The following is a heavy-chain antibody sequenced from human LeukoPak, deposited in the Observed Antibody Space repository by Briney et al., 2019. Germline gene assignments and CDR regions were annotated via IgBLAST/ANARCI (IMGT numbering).Heavy chain of an antibody. J-gene: IGHJ4*02. CDR2: ISASGSLT. CDR3: AKGWFGETLHGPHDY. CDR1: EFTFSTYA. Sequence: GGSLRLSCAASEFTFSTYAMSWVRQAPGKGLEWVSSISASGSLTYYADSVKGRFTISRDNSKSILFLQMNSLTVEDTAVYYWAKGWFGETLHGPHDYWGQGTLVTVSS. D-gene: IGHD3-10*01. V-gene: IGHV3-23*01.